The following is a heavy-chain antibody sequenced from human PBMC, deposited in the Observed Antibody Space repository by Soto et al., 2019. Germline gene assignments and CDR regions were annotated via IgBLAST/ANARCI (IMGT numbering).Heavy chain of an antibody. D-gene: IGHD2-15*01. CDR1: GNTLSGLP. J-gene: IGHJ4*02. CDR2: LDYEEGER. CDR3: ATVSRCSGINCRQAIDY. V-gene: IGHV1-24*01. Sequence: ASVKVSCKVSGNTLSGLPMHWVRQAPGKGLEWMGSLDYEEGERNFAHRFQGRVTVTEDTSTDTAYMDLSSLKSEDTAVYYCATVSRCSGINCRQAIDYWGQGTLVTVSS.